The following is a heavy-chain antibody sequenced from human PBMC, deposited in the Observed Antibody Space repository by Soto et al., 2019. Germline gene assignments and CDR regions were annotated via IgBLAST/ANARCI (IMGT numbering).Heavy chain of an antibody. V-gene: IGHV3-23*01. D-gene: IGHD3-22*01. Sequence: GGSLRLSCAASGFTFSSYAMSWVRQAPGKGLEWVSAISGSGGSTYYADSVKGRFTISRDNSKNTLYLQMNSLRAEDTAVYYYAKDPYDSSCNYLRPQTSIVYWDPAPLVLGSS. CDR2: ISGSGGST. J-gene: IGHJ4*02. CDR1: GFTFSSYA. CDR3: AKDPYDSSCNYLRPQTSIVY.